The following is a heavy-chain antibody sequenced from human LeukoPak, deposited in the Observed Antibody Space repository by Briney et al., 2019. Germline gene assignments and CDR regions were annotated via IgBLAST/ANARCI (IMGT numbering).Heavy chain of an antibody. J-gene: IGHJ3*02. Sequence: GASVKVSCKASGYTFTSYGISWVRQAPGQGLEWMGWISAYSGGTNYAQKFQGRVTMTRDTSISTAYMELSRPRSDDTAVYYCARDHPVAAIAFDIWGQGTMVTVSS. CDR2: ISAYSGGT. V-gene: IGHV1-2*02. CDR1: GYTFTSYG. D-gene: IGHD2-15*01. CDR3: ARDHPVAAIAFDI.